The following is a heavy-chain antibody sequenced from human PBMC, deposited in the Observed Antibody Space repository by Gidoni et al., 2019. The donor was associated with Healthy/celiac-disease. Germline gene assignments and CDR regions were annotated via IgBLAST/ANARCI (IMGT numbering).Heavy chain of an antibody. D-gene: IGHD3-3*01. CDR1: GFTFINCW. CDR3: TTEGGYYDFWSGYQREAFDI. V-gene: IGHV3-15*07. CDR2: IKSKTDGGTT. Sequence: EVQLVESGGGLVKPGGSLRLSCAASGFTFINCWMTWVRQAPGKGLEWVGSIKSKTDGGTTDYAAPVKGRFTISRDDSKNTLYLQMNSLKTEDTAVYYCTTEGGYYDFWSGYQREAFDIWGQGTMVTVSS. J-gene: IGHJ3*02.